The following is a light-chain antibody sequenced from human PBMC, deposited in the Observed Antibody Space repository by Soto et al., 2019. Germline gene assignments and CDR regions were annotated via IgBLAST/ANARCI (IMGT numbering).Light chain of an antibody. J-gene: IGKJ1*01. CDR1: QTVSSW. V-gene: IGKV1-5*01. Sequence: DIQMTQSPSTLSASVGARVTITCRASQTVSSWLAWYQQKPGKAPKLLIYDVSSLESGVPSRFSGSGSGTEFTLTISSLQPDDFATYYCQQYYSYSRTFGQGTKVEVK. CDR3: QQYYSYSRT. CDR2: DVS.